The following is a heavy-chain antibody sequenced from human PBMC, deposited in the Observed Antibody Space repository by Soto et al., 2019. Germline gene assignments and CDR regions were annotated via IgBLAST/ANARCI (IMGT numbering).Heavy chain of an antibody. Sequence: SETLSLTCTVSGGSISSGGYYWSWIRQHPGKGLEWIGYIYYSGSTYYNPSLKSRVTISVDTSKNQFSLKLSSVTAADTAVYYCARGRYCSSTGCEYGDDAFDIWGQGTMVTVSS. CDR2: IYYSGST. J-gene: IGHJ3*02. D-gene: IGHD2-2*01. CDR1: GGSISSGGYY. V-gene: IGHV4-31*03. CDR3: ARGRYCSSTGCEYGDDAFDI.